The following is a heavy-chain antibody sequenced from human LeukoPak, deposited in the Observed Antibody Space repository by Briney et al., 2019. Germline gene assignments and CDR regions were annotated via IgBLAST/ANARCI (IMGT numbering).Heavy chain of an antibody. CDR3: ARDSGFGDPFDY. Sequence: SETLSLTCTVSGGSISGYYWSWIRQPPGKGLEWIGYIFYSGSTNYNASLKSRVTISVDTSKNQFSLKLSSVTAADTAVYYCARDSGFGDPFDYWGQGTLVTVSS. J-gene: IGHJ4*02. D-gene: IGHD3-16*01. CDR2: IFYSGST. V-gene: IGHV4-59*01. CDR1: GGSISGYY.